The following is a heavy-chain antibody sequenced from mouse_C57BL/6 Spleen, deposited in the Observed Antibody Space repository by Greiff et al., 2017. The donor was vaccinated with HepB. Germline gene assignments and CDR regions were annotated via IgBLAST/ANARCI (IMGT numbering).Heavy chain of an antibody. CDR2: IYPGSGST. J-gene: IGHJ4*01. CDR1: GYTFTSYW. D-gene: IGHD1-1*02. V-gene: IGHV1-55*01. CDR3: AREGLSRFMDY. Sequence: QVQLQQPGAELVKPGASVKMSCKASGYTFTSYWISWVKQRPGQGLEWIGDIYPGSGSTNYNEKFKSNATLTVDTSSSTAYMQLSSLTSEDSAVYYCAREGLSRFMDYWGQGTSVTVSS.